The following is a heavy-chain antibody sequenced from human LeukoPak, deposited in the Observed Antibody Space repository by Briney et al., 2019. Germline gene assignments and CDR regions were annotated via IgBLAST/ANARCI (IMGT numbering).Heavy chain of an antibody. CDR1: GFTFSSYA. CDR2: ISGSGGST. V-gene: IGHV3-23*01. J-gene: IGHJ4*02. Sequence: GGSLRLSCAASGFTFSSYAMSWVRQAPGKGLEWVSAISGSGGSTYYADSVKGRFTISRDNAKSSLYLQMNTLRADDTAVYYCARDGFGTGSNWGQGTLVTVSS. D-gene: IGHD3-16*01. CDR3: ARDGFGTGSN.